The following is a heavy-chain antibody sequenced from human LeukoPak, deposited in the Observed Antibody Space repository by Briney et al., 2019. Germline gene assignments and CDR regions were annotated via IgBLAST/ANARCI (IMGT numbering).Heavy chain of an antibody. Sequence: PSETLSLTCTVSGGPISSYYWSWIRQPPGKGLEWIGYIYYSGSTNYNPSLKSRVTISVDTSKNQFSLKLSSVTAADTAVYYCARHQRDGYTNFDYWGQGTLVTVSS. D-gene: IGHD5-24*01. V-gene: IGHV4-59*08. CDR3: ARHQRDGYTNFDY. CDR1: GGPISSYY. J-gene: IGHJ4*02. CDR2: IYYSGST.